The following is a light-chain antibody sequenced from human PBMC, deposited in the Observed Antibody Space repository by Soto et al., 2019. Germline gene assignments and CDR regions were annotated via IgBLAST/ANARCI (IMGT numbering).Light chain of an antibody. J-gene: IGKJ4*01. V-gene: IGKV4-1*01. CDR2: WAP. CDR3: QQYYNTPLT. Sequence: DIVMTQSPDSLAVSLGERVTINCKSSQSVLYSSNNRNYLAWFQQKPGQPPKLLIYWAPTRESGVPDRFSGSGSGTDFTLTISGLQAEDVAVYYCQQYYNTPLTFGGGTKVDIK. CDR1: QSVLYSSNNRNY.